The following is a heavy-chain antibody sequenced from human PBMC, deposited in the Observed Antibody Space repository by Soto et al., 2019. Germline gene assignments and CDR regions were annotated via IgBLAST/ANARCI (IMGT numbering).Heavy chain of an antibody. Sequence: ASVKVSCKASGGTFSSYAISWVRQAPGQGLEWMGGIIPIFGTANYAQKFQGRVTITADESTSTAYMELSSLRSEDTAVYYCARDDRRGFLEWLLYYRFDYWGQGTLVTVSS. D-gene: IGHD3-3*01. V-gene: IGHV1-69*13. J-gene: IGHJ4*02. CDR2: IIPIFGTA. CDR1: GGTFSSYA. CDR3: ARDDRRGFLEWLLYYRFDY.